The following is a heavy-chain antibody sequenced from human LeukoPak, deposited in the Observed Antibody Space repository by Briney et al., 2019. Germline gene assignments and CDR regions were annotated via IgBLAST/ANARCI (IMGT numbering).Heavy chain of an antibody. D-gene: IGHD3-9*01. CDR3: AGGTGFIIKD. V-gene: IGHV3-7*03. Sequence: GGSLRLSCAASGFTFSNYWMSWVRQAPGKGLEWVANIKVDGSEKYYLDSVKGRFTISRDNAKNSVYLQMNSLRTEDTAVYYCAGGTGFIIKDWGQGTLVTVSS. CDR1: GFTFSNYW. CDR2: IKVDGSEK. J-gene: IGHJ4*02.